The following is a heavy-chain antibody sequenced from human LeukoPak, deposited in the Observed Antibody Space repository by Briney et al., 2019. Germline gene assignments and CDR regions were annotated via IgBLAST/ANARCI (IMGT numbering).Heavy chain of an antibody. V-gene: IGHV3-48*03. CDR3: AREEVAIAAVAVGRGGNWFDP. CDR2: IGTSGSNI. Sequence: GGSLRLSCAASGFTFSTHEMHWVRQAPGKGLEWVSYIGTSGSNIFYADSVKGRFTISRDNSKNTLYLQMNSLRAEDTAVYYCAREEVAIAAVAVGRGGNWFDPWGQGTLVTVSS. J-gene: IGHJ5*02. CDR1: GFTFSTHE. D-gene: IGHD6-13*01.